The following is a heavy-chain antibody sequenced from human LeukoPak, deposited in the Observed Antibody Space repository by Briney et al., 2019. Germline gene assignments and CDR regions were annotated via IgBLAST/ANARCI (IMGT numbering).Heavy chain of an antibody. CDR3: ARGTRYDFWSDYYFDY. D-gene: IGHD3-3*01. CDR2: IYYSGST. CDR1: GGSISRYY. Sequence: SETLSLTCTVSGGSISRYYWSWIRQPPGKGLEWIGYIYYSGSTNYNPSLKSRVTISVDTSKNQFSLKLSSVTAADTAVYYCARGTRYDFWSDYYFDYWGQGTLVTVSS. J-gene: IGHJ4*02. V-gene: IGHV4-59*01.